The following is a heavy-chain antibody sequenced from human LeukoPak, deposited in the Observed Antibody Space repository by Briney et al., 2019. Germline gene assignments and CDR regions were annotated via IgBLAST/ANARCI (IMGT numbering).Heavy chain of an antibody. J-gene: IGHJ6*02. CDR3: ARSWRETYYGMDV. CDR2: IIPILGIA. Sequence: GSSVKVSCKASGGTFSSYAISWVRQAPGQGLEWMGRIIPILGIANYAQKFQGRVTITADKSTSTAYMELSSLRSEDTAVYYCARSWRETYYGMDVLGQGTTVTGSS. D-gene: IGHD5-12*01. CDR1: GGTFSSYA. V-gene: IGHV1-69*04.